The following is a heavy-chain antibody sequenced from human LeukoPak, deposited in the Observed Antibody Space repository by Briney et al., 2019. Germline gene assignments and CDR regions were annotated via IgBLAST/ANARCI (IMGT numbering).Heavy chain of an antibody. V-gene: IGHV1-2*02. CDR2: INPNSGGT. CDR3: ARYVWGSLDYFDY. D-gene: IGHD7-27*01. CDR1: GYTFTDYY. J-gene: IGHJ4*02. Sequence: ASVMVSCKTSGYTFTDYYMHWVRQAPGQGLEWMGWINPNSGGTNYAQKFQGRVTMTRDTSISTACMELSSLRSDDTAVYYCARYVWGSLDYFDYWGQGTLVTVSS.